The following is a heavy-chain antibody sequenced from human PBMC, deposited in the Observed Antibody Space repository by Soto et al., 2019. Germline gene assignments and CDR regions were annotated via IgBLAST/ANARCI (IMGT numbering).Heavy chain of an antibody. CDR2: IYSSGNT. Sequence: EVQLVETGGGLIQPGGSLRLSCAVSGFTVRSNYMSWVRQAPGKGLEWVSIIYSSGNTYYADSVKGRFTMSRDTSNNTVFLQMSSRRAEDTAVYYCARVSSPFGCWGQGTLVTVSS. V-gene: IGHV3-53*02. CDR3: ARVSSPFGC. D-gene: IGHD3-16*01. J-gene: IGHJ4*02. CDR1: GFTVRSNY.